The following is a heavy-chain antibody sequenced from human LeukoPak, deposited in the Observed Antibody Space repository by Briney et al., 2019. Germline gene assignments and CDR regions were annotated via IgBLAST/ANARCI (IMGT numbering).Heavy chain of an antibody. V-gene: IGHV3-30*03. CDR1: GFTFSSSG. J-gene: IGHJ4*02. D-gene: IGHD3-16*01. Sequence: PGGSLRLSCAASGFTFSSSGMHWVRQAPGKGLEWVAVISYDGSNKYYADSVKGRFTISRDNSKNTLYLQMNSLRAEDTAVYYCARDYGFIHPVDYWGQGTLVTVSS. CDR2: ISYDGSNK. CDR3: ARDYGFIHPVDY.